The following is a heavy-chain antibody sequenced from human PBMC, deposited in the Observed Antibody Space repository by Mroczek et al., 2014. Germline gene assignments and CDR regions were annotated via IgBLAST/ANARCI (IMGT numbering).Heavy chain of an antibody. CDR3: ARHLGGEIFPXWFDP. V-gene: IGHV4-39*01. D-gene: IGHD3-3*01. Sequence: QVQLQESGPGLVKPSETLSLTCTVSGGSISSSSYYWGWIRQPPGKGLEWIGSIYYSGSTYYNPSLKSRVTISVDTSKNQFSLKLSSVTAADTAVYYCARHLGGEIFPXWFDPWGPGNPGPRSPQ. CDR1: GGSISSSSYY. CDR2: IYYSGST. J-gene: IGHJ5*02.